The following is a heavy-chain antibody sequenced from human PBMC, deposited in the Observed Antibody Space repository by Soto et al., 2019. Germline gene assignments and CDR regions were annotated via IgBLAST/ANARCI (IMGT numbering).Heavy chain of an antibody. Sequence: GESLKISCKSSGYTFSIYWISWARQMPGKGLEWMGRIDPSDSYTSYSPSFQGHVNISIDKSFSTAYLQWSSLKASDTAMYYCARHAGGVVKNACYYYGLDVWGQGTTVTVSS. CDR3: ARHAGGVVKNACYYYGLDV. CDR2: IDPSDSYT. J-gene: IGHJ6*02. CDR1: GYTFSIYW. D-gene: IGHD3-3*01. V-gene: IGHV5-10-1*01.